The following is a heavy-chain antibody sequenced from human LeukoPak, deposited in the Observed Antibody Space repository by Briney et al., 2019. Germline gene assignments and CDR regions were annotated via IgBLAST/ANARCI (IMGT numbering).Heavy chain of an antibody. V-gene: IGHV3-23*01. CDR3: AKDSRGSSVRVFDY. CDR2: ISGSGGST. Sequence: GGSLRLSCAASGFTLSSYAMTWVRQAPGKGLEWVSAISGSGGSTYYADSVKGRFTISRDNSKNTLYLQMNSLRAEDTAVYHCAKDSRGSSVRVFDYWAQGTLVTVST. CDR1: GFTLSSYA. J-gene: IGHJ4*02. D-gene: IGHD5/OR15-5a*01.